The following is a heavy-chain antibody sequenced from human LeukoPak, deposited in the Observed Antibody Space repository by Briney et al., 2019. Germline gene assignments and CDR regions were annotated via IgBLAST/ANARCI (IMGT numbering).Heavy chain of an antibody. J-gene: IGHJ4*02. D-gene: IGHD6-13*01. CDR2: ISYDGSNK. CDR1: GFTVSNNY. CDR3: ARDGKGIAAAGKDY. V-gene: IGHV3-30-3*01. Sequence: TGGSLRLSCAVSGFTVSNNYMSWVRQAPGKGLEWVAVISYDGSNKYYADSVKGRFTISRDNSKNTLYLQMNSLRAEDTAVYYCARDGKGIAAAGKDYWGQGTLVTVSS.